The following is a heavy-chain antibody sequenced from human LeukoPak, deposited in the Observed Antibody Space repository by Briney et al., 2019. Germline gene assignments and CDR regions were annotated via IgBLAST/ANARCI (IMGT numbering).Heavy chain of an antibody. V-gene: IGHV4-31*11. CDR2: IYYSGST. Sequence: SETLSRTCAVHGGSFSGYYWSWIRQHPGKGLEWIGYIYYSGSTYYNPSLKSRVTISVDTSKNQFSLKLSSVTAADTAVYYCARVLDGPVDYWGQGTLVTVSS. D-gene: IGHD5-24*01. CDR1: GGSFSGYY. J-gene: IGHJ4*02. CDR3: ARVLDGPVDY.